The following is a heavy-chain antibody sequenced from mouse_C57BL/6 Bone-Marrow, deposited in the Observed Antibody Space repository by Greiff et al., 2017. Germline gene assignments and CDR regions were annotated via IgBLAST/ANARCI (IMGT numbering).Heavy chain of an antibody. V-gene: IGHV10-3*01. CDR3: VRDDGYDGGYWYFDV. D-gene: IGHD2-2*01. Sequence: EVKLVESGGGLVQPKGSLKLSCAASGFTFNTYAMHWVRQAPGKGLEWVARIRSKSSNYATYYAYSVKDRFNISRDDSQSMLYLQMNNLQTDDTAMYYCVRDDGYDGGYWYFDVWGTGTTVTVSS. CDR1: GFTFNTYA. J-gene: IGHJ1*03. CDR2: IRSKSSNYAT.